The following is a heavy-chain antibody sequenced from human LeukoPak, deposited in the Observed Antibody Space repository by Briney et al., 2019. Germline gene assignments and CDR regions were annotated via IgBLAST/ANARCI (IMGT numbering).Heavy chain of an antibody. Sequence: PGGSLRLSCAASGFTFSGSAMHWVRQASGKGLEWVGRIRSKANSYATVYAASVKGRFTISRDDSKNTAYLQMNSLKTEDTAVHYCTRSRDGYIIDYWGQGTLVTVSS. J-gene: IGHJ4*02. CDR3: TRSRDGYIIDY. D-gene: IGHD5-24*01. V-gene: IGHV3-73*01. CDR1: GFTFSGSA. CDR2: IRSKANSYAT.